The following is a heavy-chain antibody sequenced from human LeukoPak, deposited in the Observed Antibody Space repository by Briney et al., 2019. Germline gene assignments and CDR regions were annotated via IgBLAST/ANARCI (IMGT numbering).Heavy chain of an antibody. CDR1: GFTFSSYS. J-gene: IGHJ4*02. D-gene: IGHD3-16*01. Sequence: GGSLRLSCAASGFTFSSYSMNWVRQAPGKGLEWVSSISSSSSYIYYADSVKGRFTISRDNAKNSLYLQMNSLRAEDTAVYYCARGTPMITFGGGYFDYWGQGTLVTVSS. CDR2: ISSSSSYI. V-gene: IGHV3-21*01. CDR3: ARGTPMITFGGGYFDY.